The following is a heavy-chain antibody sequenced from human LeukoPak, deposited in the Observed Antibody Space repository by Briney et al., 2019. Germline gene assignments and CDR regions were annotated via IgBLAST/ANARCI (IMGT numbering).Heavy chain of an antibody. CDR1: GGSISSSSYY. Sequence: SETLSLTCTVSGGSISSSSYYWGWIRQPPGKGLEWIGSIYYSGSTYYNPSLKSRVTISVDTSKNQFSLQLNSVTPEDTAVYYCARVNRLGYCSSTSCPPAVYYGMDVWGQGTTVTVSS. J-gene: IGHJ6*02. CDR3: ARVNRLGYCSSTSCPPAVYYGMDV. D-gene: IGHD2-2*01. CDR2: IYYSGST. V-gene: IGHV4-39*07.